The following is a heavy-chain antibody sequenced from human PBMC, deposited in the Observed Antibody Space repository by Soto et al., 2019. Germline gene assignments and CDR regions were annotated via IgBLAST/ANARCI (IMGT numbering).Heavy chain of an antibody. Sequence: GASVKVSCKASGGTFSSYAISWVRQAPGQGLEWMGGIIPIFGTANYAQKFQGRVTITADESTSTAYMELSSLRSEDTAVYYCATRGYSGYDYRYWGQGTLVTVSS. V-gene: IGHV1-69*13. D-gene: IGHD5-12*01. CDR2: IIPIFGTA. CDR1: GGTFSSYA. CDR3: ATRGYSGYDYRY. J-gene: IGHJ4*02.